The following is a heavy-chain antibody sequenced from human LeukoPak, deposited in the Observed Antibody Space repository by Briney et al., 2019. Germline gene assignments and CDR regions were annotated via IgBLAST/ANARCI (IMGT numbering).Heavy chain of an antibody. D-gene: IGHD2-21*01. CDR3: CIAPDY. Sequence: PSETLSLTCTFSGGSITRSNYYWGWIRQPPGKALEWIGSMCNTGGSYYNPSLKSRVTISVATSKNQFSLKVNSVTAADTAVYYCCIAPDYWGQGTLVTVSS. CDR1: GGSITRSNYY. J-gene: IGHJ4*02. V-gene: IGHV4-39*01. CDR2: MCNTGGS.